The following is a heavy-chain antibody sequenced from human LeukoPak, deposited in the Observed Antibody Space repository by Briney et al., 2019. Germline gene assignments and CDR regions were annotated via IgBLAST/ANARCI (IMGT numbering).Heavy chain of an antibody. CDR1: GFTFTSYG. V-gene: IGHV3-7*01. J-gene: IGHJ4*02. Sequence: GGSLRLSCAASGFTFTSYGMSWGRRAPGKGLRGWANIKQDGNDKYYLASVRGRSTTSRENDTNSLYLQMSSLSAEATAVYYSARDSSTSCFDYWGQGTLVTVSS. CDR3: ARDSSTSCFDY. CDR2: IKQDGNDK. D-gene: IGHD2-2*01.